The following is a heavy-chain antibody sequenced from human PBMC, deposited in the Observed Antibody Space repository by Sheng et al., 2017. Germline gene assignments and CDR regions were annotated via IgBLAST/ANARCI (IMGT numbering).Heavy chain of an antibody. CDR1: GYTFTSYG. CDR3: ARASRRIVATIDLIGDFDY. V-gene: IGHV1-18*01. J-gene: IGHJ4*02. CDR2: ISAYNGNT. D-gene: IGHD5-12*01. Sequence: QVKLVQSGAEVKKPGASVKVSCKASGYTFTSYGISWVRQAPGQGLEWMGWISAYNGNTNYAQKLQGRVTMTTDTSTSTAYMELRSLRSDDTAVYYCARASRRIVATIDLIGDFDYWGQGTLVTVSS.